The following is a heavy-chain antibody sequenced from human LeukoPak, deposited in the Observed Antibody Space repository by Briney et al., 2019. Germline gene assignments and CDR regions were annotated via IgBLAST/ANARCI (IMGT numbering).Heavy chain of an antibody. D-gene: IGHD2-2*01. CDR3: ARGPTYQPIDY. Sequence: SETLSLTCTVSGGSISSGSYYWSWIRQPAGKGLEWIGRIYPSGSTNYNPSLKSRVTISVDTSKNQFSLKLSSVTAADTAVYYCARGPTYQPIDYWGQGTLVTVSS. CDR2: IYPSGST. CDR1: GGSISSGSYY. V-gene: IGHV4-61*02. J-gene: IGHJ4*02.